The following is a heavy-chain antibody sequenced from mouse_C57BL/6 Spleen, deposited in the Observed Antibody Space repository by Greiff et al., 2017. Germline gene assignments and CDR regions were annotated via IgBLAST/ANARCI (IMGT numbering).Heavy chain of an antibody. CDR3: TTHYYGSSLYAMDY. Sequence: EVQLQQSGAELVRPGASVKLSCTASGFNIKDDYMHWVKQRPEQGLEWIGWIDPENGDTEYASKFQGKATITADPSSNTAYLQLSSLTSEDTAVYYCTTHYYGSSLYAMDYWGQGTSVTGSS. CDR2: IDPENGDT. D-gene: IGHD1-1*01. V-gene: IGHV14-4*01. J-gene: IGHJ4*01. CDR1: GFNIKDDY.